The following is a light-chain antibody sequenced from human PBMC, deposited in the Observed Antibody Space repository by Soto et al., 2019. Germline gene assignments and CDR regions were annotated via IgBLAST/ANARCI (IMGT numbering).Light chain of an antibody. CDR3: QQYDVYST. Sequence: DIQMTQSPSSVSASLGDRVTITCRASQGISSWLAWYQQKPGIAPKLLIYKASTLQSGVPSRFSGSGYGTVFTLTISRLQPDDSATYYCQQYDVYSTFGQGTKVDIK. J-gene: IGKJ1*01. V-gene: IGKV1-5*03. CDR1: QGISSW. CDR2: KAS.